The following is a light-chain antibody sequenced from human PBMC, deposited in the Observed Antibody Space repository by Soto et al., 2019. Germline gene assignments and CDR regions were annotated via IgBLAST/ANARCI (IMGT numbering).Light chain of an antibody. Sequence: PGERATLSCRASQSVSSYLAWYQQKPGQAPRLLIYDASNRATGIPARFSGSGSGSDFTLTISSLEPEAFAVYYCLLRNLLTFGGGTKVEIK. CDR3: LLRNLLT. V-gene: IGKV3-11*01. CDR1: QSVSSY. J-gene: IGKJ4*01. CDR2: DAS.